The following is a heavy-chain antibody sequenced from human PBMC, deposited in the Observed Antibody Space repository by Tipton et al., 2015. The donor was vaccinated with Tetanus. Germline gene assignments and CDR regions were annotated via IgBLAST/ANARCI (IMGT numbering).Heavy chain of an antibody. Sequence: TLSLTCTVSGDSMTRYYWSWIRQPPGKGLEWISYIFASGSTNYNPALRSRVTISMDTSKNRFSLRLNSMTAADTGVYYCARLTEVVSRSGWAFDFWGQGALVTVSS. CDR1: GDSMTRYY. V-gene: IGHV4-4*08. CDR3: ARLTEVVSRSGWAFDF. CDR2: IFASGST. D-gene: IGHD2-15*01. J-gene: IGHJ4*02.